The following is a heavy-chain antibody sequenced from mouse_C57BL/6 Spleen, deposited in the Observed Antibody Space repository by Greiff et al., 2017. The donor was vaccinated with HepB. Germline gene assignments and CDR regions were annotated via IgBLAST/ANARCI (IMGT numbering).Heavy chain of an antibody. CDR3: ARDDYGGSRAMDY. Sequence: VQLQQSGAELARPGASVKLSCKASGYTFTSYGISWVKQRPGQGLEWIGEIYPRSGNTYYNDKFKGKATLTADKSSSTAYMELRSLTSEDSAVYFGARDDYGGSRAMDYWGQGTSVTVSS. CDR2: IYPRSGNT. V-gene: IGHV1-81*01. D-gene: IGHD2-4*01. J-gene: IGHJ4*01. CDR1: GYTFTSYG.